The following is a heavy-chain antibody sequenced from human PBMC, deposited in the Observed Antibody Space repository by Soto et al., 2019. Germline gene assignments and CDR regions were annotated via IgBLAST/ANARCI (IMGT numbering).Heavy chain of an antibody. J-gene: IGHJ4*02. CDR2: ISGSGDST. D-gene: IGHD6-13*01. Sequence: EVQLLDSGGGLVQPGGSLRLSCAASGFTFSSYAMNWVCQAPGKGLEWVSVISGSGDSTYYADSVKGRFTISRDNSKISLYLQMNSLRAEDTAVYYCARRGPGTYFDYWGQGTLVTVSS. CDR1: GFTFSSYA. V-gene: IGHV3-23*01. CDR3: ARRGPGTYFDY.